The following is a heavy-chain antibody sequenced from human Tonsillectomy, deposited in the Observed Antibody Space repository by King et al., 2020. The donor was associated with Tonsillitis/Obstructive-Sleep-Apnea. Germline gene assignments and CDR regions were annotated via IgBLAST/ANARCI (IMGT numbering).Heavy chain of an antibody. CDR3: ARHGWDDFWSGYWGDNWFDP. V-gene: IGHV5-51*01. D-gene: IGHD3-3*01. CDR1: GYSFTSYW. J-gene: IGHJ5*02. Sequence: VQLVESGAEVKKPGESLKISCKGSGYSFTSYWIGWVRQMPGKGLEWMGIIYPGDSDTRYSPSFQGQVTISADKSISTAYLQWSSLKASDTAMYYCARHGWDDFWSGYWGDNWFDPWGQGTLVTVSS. CDR2: IYPGDSDT.